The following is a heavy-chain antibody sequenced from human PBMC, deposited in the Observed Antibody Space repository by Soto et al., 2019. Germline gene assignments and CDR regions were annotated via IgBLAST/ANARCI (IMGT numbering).Heavy chain of an antibody. Sequence: GASVKVSCKVSGYTLTELSMHWVRQAPGKGLEWMGGFDPEDGETIYAQKFQGRVTMTEDTSTDTAYMELSSLRSEDTAVYYCATAGIAAAGRPNNWFDPWGQGTLVTVSS. CDR3: ATAGIAAAGRPNNWFDP. V-gene: IGHV1-24*01. J-gene: IGHJ5*02. CDR2: FDPEDGET. CDR1: GYTLTELS. D-gene: IGHD6-13*01.